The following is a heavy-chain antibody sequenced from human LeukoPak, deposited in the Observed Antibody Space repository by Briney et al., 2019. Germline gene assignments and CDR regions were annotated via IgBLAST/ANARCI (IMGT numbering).Heavy chain of an antibody. CDR2: ISGSGGST. Sequence: GGSLRLSCAASGFTFSSYAMSWVRQAPGNGLEWVSAISGSGGSTYYADSVKGRFTISRDNSKNTLYLQMNSLRAEDTAVYYCAKAPSVRFLEWLRNWGQGTLVTVSS. CDR1: GFTFSSYA. V-gene: IGHV3-23*01. J-gene: IGHJ4*02. CDR3: AKAPSVRFLEWLRN. D-gene: IGHD3-3*01.